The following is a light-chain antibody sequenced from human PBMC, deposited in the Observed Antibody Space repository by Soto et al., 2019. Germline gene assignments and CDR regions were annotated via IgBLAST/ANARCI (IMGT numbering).Light chain of an antibody. CDR1: QTVSNY. CDR3: QQSYSAPPT. V-gene: IGKV1-39*01. CDR2: AAS. J-gene: IGKJ4*01. Sequence: IQMTQSPSSLSASVGDRVTISCRASQTVSNYLNWYQQKPGKAPRLLIAAASSLQGGVPTRFSGRGSGTDFTLTVSSLQPEDFATYYCQQSYSAPPTFGGGTKVEIK.